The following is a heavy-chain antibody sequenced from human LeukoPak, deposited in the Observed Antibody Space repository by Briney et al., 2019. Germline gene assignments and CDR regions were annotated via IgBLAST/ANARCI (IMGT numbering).Heavy chain of an antibody. CDR1: GFTFSSYG. Sequence: GVSLRLSCAASGFTFSSYGMHWVRQAPGKGLEWVAVIWYDGSNKYYADSVKGRFTISRDNSKNTLYLQMNSLRAEDTAVYYCARDGYXSSSIDYWGXXTXVXVSS. V-gene: IGHV3-33*01. D-gene: IGHD6-6*01. CDR2: IWYDGSNK. J-gene: IGHJ4*01. CDR3: ARDGYXSSSIDY.